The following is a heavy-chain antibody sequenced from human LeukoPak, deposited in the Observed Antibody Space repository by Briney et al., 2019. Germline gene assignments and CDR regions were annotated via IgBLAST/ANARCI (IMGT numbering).Heavy chain of an antibody. CDR3: ARTEIWFGRGVSFDY. D-gene: IGHD3-10*01. V-gene: IGHV4-39*01. CDR2: IYYSGST. CDR1: GGSISSSSYY. J-gene: IGHJ4*02. Sequence: PSETLSLTCTVSGGSISSSSYYWGWIRQPPGKGLEWIGSIYYSGSTYYNPSLKSRVTISVDTSKNQFSLKLSSVTAADTAVYYCARTEIWFGRGVSFDYWGQGTLVTVSS.